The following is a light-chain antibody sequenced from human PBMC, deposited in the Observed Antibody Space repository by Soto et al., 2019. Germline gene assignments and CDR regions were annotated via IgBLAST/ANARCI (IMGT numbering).Light chain of an antibody. J-gene: IGKJ2*01. Sequence: DIVMTQSPLSLPVTPGEPASISCRSSQSLLNRNGLNYLDWYLQKPAQSPQLLVYLGFNRAYGVPDRFSGSGSCAAFTVKISSVEAEDVGVYYCMEALQTPQTFGQGTMLEIK. CDR1: QSLLNRNGLNY. CDR3: MEALQTPQT. V-gene: IGKV2-28*01. CDR2: LGF.